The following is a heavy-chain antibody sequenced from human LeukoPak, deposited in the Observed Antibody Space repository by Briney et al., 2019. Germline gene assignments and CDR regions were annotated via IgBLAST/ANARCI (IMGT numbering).Heavy chain of an antibody. CDR3: ARDVRLDY. CDR2: IIGTGTST. J-gene: IGHJ4*02. CDR1: GSTFSSYA. Sequence: GGSLRPSCAASGSTFSSYAMSWVRQAPGKGLEWVSGIIGTGTSTYYADSVKGRFTISRDNSKNTLYLQMNSLRAEDTAVYYCARDVRLDYWGQGTLVTASS. D-gene: IGHD6-6*01. V-gene: IGHV3-23*01.